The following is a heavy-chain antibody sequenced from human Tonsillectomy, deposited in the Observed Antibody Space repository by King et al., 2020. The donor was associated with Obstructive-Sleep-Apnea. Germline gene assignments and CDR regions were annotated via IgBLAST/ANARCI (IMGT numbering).Heavy chain of an antibody. CDR1: SGAFSGYY. Sequence: VQLQQWGAGLLKPSEPLSLTSAKYSGAFSGYYWSWIRQPPGKGLEWIGEINHSGSTNYNPSLKSRVTISVDTSKNQFSLHLTSVTAADTAVYYCARVKVRLHAVTYFVCWGQGTLVT. CDR2: INHSGST. CDR3: ARVKVRLHAVTYFVC. J-gene: IGHJ4*02. D-gene: IGHD3-9*01. V-gene: IGHV4-34*01.